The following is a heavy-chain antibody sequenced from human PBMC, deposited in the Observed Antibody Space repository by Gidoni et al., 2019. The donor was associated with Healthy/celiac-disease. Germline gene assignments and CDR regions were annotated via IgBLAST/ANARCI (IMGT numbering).Heavy chain of an antibody. CDR2: ISYDGSNK. Sequence: QVQLVESGGGVVQPGRSLRPSCAASGFTFRRYGMHWVRQAPGKRLEWVAVISYDGSNKYYADSVKGRFTISRDNSKNTLYLQMNSLRAEDTAVYYCAKVRRVGATSLSPLQHWGQGTLVTVSS. V-gene: IGHV3-30*18. CDR1: GFTFRRYG. CDR3: AKVRRVGATSLSPLQH. D-gene: IGHD1-26*01. J-gene: IGHJ1*01.